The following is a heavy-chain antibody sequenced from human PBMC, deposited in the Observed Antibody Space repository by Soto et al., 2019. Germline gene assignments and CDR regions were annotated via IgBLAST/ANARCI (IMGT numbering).Heavy chain of an antibody. CDR1: GXIFSNNG. Sequence: HPXGSLRLSCVGSGXIFSNNGMHWVRQTPGKGLEWVAFMSYDGSDTFYADSVKGRFTISRDNSKNTLFLHMSNLRAEDTAMYYCTIVRVAESALDHWGQGTLVTVSS. CDR2: MSYDGSDT. J-gene: IGHJ4*02. V-gene: IGHV3-30*02. D-gene: IGHD3-10*02. CDR3: TIVRVAESALDH.